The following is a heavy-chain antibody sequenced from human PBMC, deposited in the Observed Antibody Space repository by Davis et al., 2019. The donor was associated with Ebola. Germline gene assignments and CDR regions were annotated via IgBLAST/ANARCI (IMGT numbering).Heavy chain of an antibody. J-gene: IGHJ6*02. CDR2: IYSGGTT. D-gene: IGHD2-15*01. CDR3: ASSGGRSYYYGLAV. Sequence: GESLKISCAASAFAFSISAMHWVRQAPGRGLEWVSVIYSGGTTYYADSVKGRFTISRDTSRNTLHLQMNSLRHEDTAVYYCASSGGRSYYYGLAVWGQGTTVTVSS. CDR1: AFAFSISA. V-gene: IGHV3-53*01.